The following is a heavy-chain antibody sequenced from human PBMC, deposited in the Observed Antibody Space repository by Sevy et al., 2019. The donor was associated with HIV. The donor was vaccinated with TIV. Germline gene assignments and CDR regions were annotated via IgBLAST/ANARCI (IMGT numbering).Heavy chain of an antibody. D-gene: IGHD1-26*01. V-gene: IGHV1-18*01. J-gene: IGHJ5*02. CDR3: ARVPSGSYWSWFDP. CDR1: GYTFTSYG. CDR2: ISCYNGNT. Sequence: ASVKVSCKASGYTFTSYGISWVRLAPGQGLEWMGWISCYNGNTNYAQKFQGRVTMTTDTSTSTAYMELRSLRSDDTAVFYCARVPSGSYWSWFDPWGQGTLVTVSS.